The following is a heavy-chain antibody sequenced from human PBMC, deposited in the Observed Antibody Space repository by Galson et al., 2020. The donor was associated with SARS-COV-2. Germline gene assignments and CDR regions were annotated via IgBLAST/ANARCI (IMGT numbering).Heavy chain of an antibody. J-gene: IGHJ6*02. Sequence: SVKVSCKASGGTFSTHAISWVRQAPGQGLEWMGGIIPILAITNYAQNLQGGVTVTADKSTSTAYLELGRLRPEDTAVYYCASGAITPRAGTDYYYYDLDVWGQGTTVTVSS. V-gene: IGHV1-69*10. D-gene: IGHD3-10*01. CDR3: ASGAITPRAGTDYYYYDLDV. CDR2: IIPILAIT. CDR1: GGTFSTHA.